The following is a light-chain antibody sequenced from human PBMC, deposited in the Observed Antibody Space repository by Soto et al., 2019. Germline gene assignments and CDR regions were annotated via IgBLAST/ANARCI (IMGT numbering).Light chain of an antibody. V-gene: IGLV1-40*01. CDR3: QSYDTSRFGLM. CDR2: GDN. CDR1: SSNIGAGYD. J-gene: IGLJ3*02. Sequence: QSVLTQPPSVSGAPGQRITISCTGSSSNIGAGYDVHWYRQLPGTAPRLLTYGDNNRPSGVPDRFSGSKSGTSASLAITGLQAEDEAEYYCQSYDTSRFGLMFGGGTKLTVL.